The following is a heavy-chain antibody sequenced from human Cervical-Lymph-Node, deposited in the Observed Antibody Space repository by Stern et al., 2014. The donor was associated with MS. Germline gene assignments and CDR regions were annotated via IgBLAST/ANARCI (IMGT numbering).Heavy chain of an antibody. J-gene: IGHJ4*02. CDR1: GFSLTTSAMC. CDR3: AQCRWDSRRWYYFDY. Sequence: QITLKESGPALVKPTQTLTLTCTFSGFSLTTSAMCVSWIRQPPGKALEWLALIDWDDDKYYNTSLKTRLTISKDTSKNQVLLALTNLDPVDTATYYCAQCRWDSRRWYYFDYWGQGTLVTVSS. V-gene: IGHV2-70*12. CDR2: IDWDDDK. D-gene: IGHD6-13*01.